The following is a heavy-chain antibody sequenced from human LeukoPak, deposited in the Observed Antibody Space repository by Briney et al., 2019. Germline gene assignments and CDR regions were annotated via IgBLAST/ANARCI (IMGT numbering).Heavy chain of an antibody. V-gene: IGHV3-30*18. CDR2: ISFDGSNK. Sequence: GGSLRLSCATSGFTFNNYGMHWVRQAPGKGLEWVAVISFDGSNKFYSDSLKGRFTISRDNSKNTLHLQMESLRPDDTGVYYCAKATSGNEDVSEAGGGWFDPWGQGTLVTVSS. J-gene: IGHJ5*02. CDR3: AKATSGNEDVSEAGGGWFDP. CDR1: GFTFNNYG. D-gene: IGHD2-2*01.